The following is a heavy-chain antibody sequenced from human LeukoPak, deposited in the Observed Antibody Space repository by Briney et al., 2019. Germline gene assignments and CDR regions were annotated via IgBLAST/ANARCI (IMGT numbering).Heavy chain of an antibody. J-gene: IGHJ4*02. Sequence: GGSLRLSCAASGFTFSDYYMSWIRQAPGKGLEWASYIGSSGSTIYYADSVKGRFTISRDNAKNSLYLQMNSLRAEDTAVYYCARDRYVGATTAGDSDSWGQGTLVTVSS. V-gene: IGHV3-11*01. CDR1: GFTFSDYY. CDR3: ARDRYVGATTAGDSDS. CDR2: IGSSGSTI. D-gene: IGHD1-26*01.